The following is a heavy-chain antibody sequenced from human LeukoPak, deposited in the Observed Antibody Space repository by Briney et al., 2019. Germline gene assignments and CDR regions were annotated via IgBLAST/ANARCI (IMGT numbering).Heavy chain of an antibody. CDR3: AKAPYYYDSSGHQRGAFDI. D-gene: IGHD3-22*01. V-gene: IGHV3-33*06. CDR1: GFTFSRYG. J-gene: IGHJ3*02. Sequence: GGSLRLSCAASGFTFSRYGMHWVRQAPGKGLEWVAVIWYDGSNKYYADSVKGRFTISRDNSKNTLYLQMNSLRAEDTAVYYCAKAPYYYDSSGHQRGAFDIWGQGTMVTVSS. CDR2: IWYDGSNK.